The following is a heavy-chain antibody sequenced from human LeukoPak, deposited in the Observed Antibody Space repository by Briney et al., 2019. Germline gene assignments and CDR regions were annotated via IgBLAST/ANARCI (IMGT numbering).Heavy chain of an antibody. CDR1: GFTFSSYW. CDR2: IKQDGSEK. J-gene: IGHJ6*02. D-gene: IGHD3-9*01. V-gene: IGHV3-7*01. CDR3: ARGTHDERGLRYFDWLPEIYYYCGMDV. Sequence: GGSLRLSCAASGFTFSSYWMSWVRQAPGRGLEWVANIKQDGSEKYYVDSVKGRFTISRDNAKNSLYLQMNSLRAEDTAVYYCARGTHDERGLRYFDWLPEIYYYCGMDVWGQGTTVTVSS.